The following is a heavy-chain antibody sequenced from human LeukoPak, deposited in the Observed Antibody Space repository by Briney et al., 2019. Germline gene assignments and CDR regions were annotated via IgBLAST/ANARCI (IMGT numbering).Heavy chain of an antibody. D-gene: IGHD3-22*01. J-gene: IGHJ4*02. Sequence: GGSLRLSCEVSGFTFRSYWMSWVRQARGKGREWVANIKQDGTAKYYVDSVKGRFTISRDNAKNSLYLQMNSLRAEDTAVYYCVRDPHYDSGGYYWAFDNWGQGTLVTVSS. V-gene: IGHV3-7*01. CDR3: VRDPHYDSGGYYWAFDN. CDR1: GFTFRSYW. CDR2: IKQDGTAK.